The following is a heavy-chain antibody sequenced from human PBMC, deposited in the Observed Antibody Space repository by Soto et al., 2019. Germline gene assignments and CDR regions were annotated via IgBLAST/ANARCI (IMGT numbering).Heavy chain of an antibody. Sequence: TSETLSLTCSVPGGSISSGDYYWSWIRQPSGKGLEWIGYMFYTGTTYYNPSLKSRITISMDTSKNQFSLRLTSVTAADTAEYHCARVVRFCSSPSCRGRNWFDPWGQGTRVTVSS. V-gene: IGHV4-30-4*01. CDR1: GGSISSGDYY. D-gene: IGHD2-2*01. CDR2: MFYTGTT. CDR3: ARVVRFCSSPSCRGRNWFDP. J-gene: IGHJ5*02.